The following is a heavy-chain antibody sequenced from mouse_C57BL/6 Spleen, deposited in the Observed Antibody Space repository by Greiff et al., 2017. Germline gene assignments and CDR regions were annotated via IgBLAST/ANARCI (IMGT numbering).Heavy chain of an antibody. CDR2: IYPSSGNT. CDR1: GYTFTSYG. J-gene: IGHJ2*01. V-gene: IGHV1-81*01. D-gene: IGHD1-1*02. Sequence: QVQLQQSGAELARPGASVKLSCKASGYTFTSYGISWVKQRTGQGLEWIGEIYPSSGNTYYNEKFKGKATLTADKSSSPAYMELRSLTSEDSAVYFCAREGGGPFDYWGQGTTLTVSS. CDR3: AREGGGPFDY.